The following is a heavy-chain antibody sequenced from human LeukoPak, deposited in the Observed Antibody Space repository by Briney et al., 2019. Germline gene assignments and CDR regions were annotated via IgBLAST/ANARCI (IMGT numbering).Heavy chain of an antibody. CDR1: GGTFSSYG. V-gene: IGHV1-18*01. D-gene: IGHD1-26*01. CDR2: ISAYNGNT. J-gene: IGHJ4*02. CDR3: ARDRREWEPPDY. Sequence: GASVKVSCKASGGTFSSYGISWVRQAPGQGLEWMGWISAYNGNTNYAQKLQGRVTMTTDTSTSTAYMELRSLRSDDTAVYYCARDRREWEPPDYWGQGTLVTVSS.